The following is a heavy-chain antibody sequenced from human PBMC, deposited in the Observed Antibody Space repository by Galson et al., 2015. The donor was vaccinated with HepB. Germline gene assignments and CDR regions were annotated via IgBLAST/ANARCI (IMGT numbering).Heavy chain of an antibody. J-gene: IGHJ5*02. CDR1: GLTFSNFA. V-gene: IGHV3-23*01. CDR3: AKGNSSSWFDA. Sequence: SLRLSCAASGLTFSNFAMSWVRQSPGKGLEWVSDIGGSADLTDYADSVKGRFTISRDNSKNTLYLQMTSLRAGDTAIYYCAKGNSSSWFDAWGQGTLVTVSS. D-gene: IGHD5-12*01. CDR2: IGGSADLT.